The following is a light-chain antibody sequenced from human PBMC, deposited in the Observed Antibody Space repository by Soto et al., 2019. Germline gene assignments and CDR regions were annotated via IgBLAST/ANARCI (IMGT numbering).Light chain of an antibody. CDR2: AAS. CDR3: QKYDAAPFT. Sequence: DVQMTQSPSSLSASVGDTVIITCRASQSIAFYLSWCQQRPGDAPNLLISAASNLPSGVPSRFSGSGSATHFTLTITSLQPEDFATYYCQKYDAAPFTFGPGTRVDVK. V-gene: IGKV1-27*01. J-gene: IGKJ3*01. CDR1: QSIAFY.